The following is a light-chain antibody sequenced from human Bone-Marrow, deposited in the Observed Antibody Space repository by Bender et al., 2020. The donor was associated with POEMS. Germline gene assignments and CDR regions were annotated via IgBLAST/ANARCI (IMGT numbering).Light chain of an antibody. J-gene: IGLJ3*02. V-gene: IGLV2-8*01. Sequence: QSALTQPASVSGSPGQSVTVSCTGSSSDVGGYSYVSWYQQYPGKAPKLIIYEVSKRPSGVPDRFSGSKSGTSASLAITGLQAEDEGDYYCQSYDNSLGGWVFGGGTKLTVL. CDR2: EVS. CDR1: SSDVGGYSY. CDR3: QSYDNSLGGWV.